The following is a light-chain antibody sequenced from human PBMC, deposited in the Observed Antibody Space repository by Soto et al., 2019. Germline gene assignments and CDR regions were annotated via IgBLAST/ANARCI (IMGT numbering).Light chain of an antibody. CDR3: MRGLQST. V-gene: IGKV2-28*01. Sequence: DIVITHTPLSLSVTHGNPASISCKASQSLLHSNGNNYLDWFLQKPGQSPQLLIYRGSIRASGVPDRFSGSGSGTDFTLRITRVEAEDVGIYYCMRGLQSTFGQGTRLEIK. CDR2: RGS. CDR1: QSLLHSNGNNY. J-gene: IGKJ5*01.